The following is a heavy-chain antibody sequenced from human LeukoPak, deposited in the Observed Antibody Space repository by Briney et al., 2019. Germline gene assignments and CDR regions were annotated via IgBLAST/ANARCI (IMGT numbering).Heavy chain of an antibody. CDR2: INSDGSST. Sequence: GGSLRLSCAASGFTFSSYWMHWVRQAPGKGLAWVSRINSDGSSTSYADSVKGRFTISRDNAKNTLYLQMNSLRAEDTAVYYCARDTYGDYDAFDIWGQGTMVTVSS. CDR3: ARDTYGDYDAFDI. D-gene: IGHD4-17*01. J-gene: IGHJ3*02. V-gene: IGHV3-74*01. CDR1: GFTFSSYW.